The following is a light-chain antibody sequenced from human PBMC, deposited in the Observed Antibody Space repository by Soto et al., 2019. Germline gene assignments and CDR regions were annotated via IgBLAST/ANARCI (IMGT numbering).Light chain of an antibody. CDR1: QNVSRF. V-gene: IGKV3-11*01. Sequence: EIVLTQSPATLSVSPGERATLSCRASQNVSRFLAWYQRRPGQAPRLVIYDTSKRASDTPARFSGSGSGTDFTLTIGSLEPEDVAVYYCQQRSNWPPLTFGGGTKVEIK. CDR2: DTS. J-gene: IGKJ4*01. CDR3: QQRSNWPPLT.